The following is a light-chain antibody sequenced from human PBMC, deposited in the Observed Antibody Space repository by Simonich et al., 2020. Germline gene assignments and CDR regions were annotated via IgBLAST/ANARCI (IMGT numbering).Light chain of an antibody. J-gene: IGKJ1*01. V-gene: IGKV4-1*01. CDR1: QSVLYSSNNKTY. CDR3: QQYYSTPLT. Sequence: DIVMTQSPDSLAVSLGERATINCKSSQSVLYSSNNKTYLAWYQQKPGQPPKLLIYWASTRESWVPDRFSGSGSGTDFTLTISSLQAEDVAVYYCQQYYSTPLTFGQGTKVEIK. CDR2: WAS.